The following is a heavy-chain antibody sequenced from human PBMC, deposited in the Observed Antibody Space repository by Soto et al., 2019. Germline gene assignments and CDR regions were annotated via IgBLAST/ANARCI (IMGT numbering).Heavy chain of an antibody. V-gene: IGHV3-30*18. J-gene: IGHJ4*02. Sequence: QVQLVESGGGVVQPGRSLRLSCAASGFTFNRFGMHWVRQAPGKGLEWVAVISYDGNNKFYADSVKGRFTISRDNSQNTLYLQMNSLRPEDTAMYYCAKAVDISVRGVPPSDYWGQGTLVTFSS. CDR3: AKAVDISVRGVPPSDY. CDR2: ISYDGNNK. CDR1: GFTFNRFG. D-gene: IGHD3-10*02.